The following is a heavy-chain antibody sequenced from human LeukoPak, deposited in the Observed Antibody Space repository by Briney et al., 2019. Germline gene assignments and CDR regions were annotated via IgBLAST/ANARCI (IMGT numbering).Heavy chain of an antibody. J-gene: IGHJ3*02. CDR2: INPSGGST. V-gene: IGHV1-46*01. D-gene: IGHD2-21*01. Sequence: ASVKVSCKASGYTFTSYYMHWVRQAPGQGLEWMGIINPSGGSTSYAQKFQGRVTMTRDTSTSTVYMELSSLRSEDTAVYYCARVPSGYSYGTCGGDCYKGAFDIWGQGTMVTVSS. CDR3: ARVPSGYSYGTCGGDCYKGAFDI. CDR1: GYTFTSYY.